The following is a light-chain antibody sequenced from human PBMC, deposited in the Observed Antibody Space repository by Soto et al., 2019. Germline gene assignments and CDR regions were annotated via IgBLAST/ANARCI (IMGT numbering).Light chain of an antibody. Sequence: DIQMTQLPSSLSASAGDRVTITCQASDDISNFLTWYQQKPGKAPKVLISEASNLETGVPSRFSGSGSGTHFTLPISSLQTDDIATYYCQQYEDLPRTFGQGTRLEIK. J-gene: IGKJ5*01. V-gene: IGKV1-33*01. CDR3: QQYEDLPRT. CDR2: EAS. CDR1: DDISNF.